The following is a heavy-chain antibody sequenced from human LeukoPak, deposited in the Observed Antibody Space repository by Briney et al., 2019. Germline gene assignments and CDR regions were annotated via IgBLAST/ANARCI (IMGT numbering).Heavy chain of an antibody. J-gene: IGHJ4*02. Sequence: SETLSLTCTLSGGSPSSYYWSWVPQPPGKGLEWIGYIYYSGSTNYNPSLKSRVTISVDTSKNQFSLKLSSVTAADTAVYYCARQGEGSSWYADVFDYWGQGTLVTVSS. CDR3: ARQGEGSSWYADVFDY. CDR1: GGSPSSYY. V-gene: IGHV4-59*08. CDR2: IYYSGST. D-gene: IGHD6-13*01.